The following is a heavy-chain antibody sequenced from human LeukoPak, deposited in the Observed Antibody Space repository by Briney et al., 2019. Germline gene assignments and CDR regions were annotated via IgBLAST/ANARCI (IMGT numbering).Heavy chain of an antibody. CDR3: ARAVDTAMRLSWFDP. V-gene: IGHV1-46*01. Sequence: ASVKVSCKASGYTFTSYYMHWVRQAPGQGLEWMGIINPSGGSTSYAQKFQGRVTMTRDTSTSTVYMELSSLRSEDTAVYYCARAVDTAMRLSWFDPWGQGTLVTVSS. D-gene: IGHD5-18*01. CDR2: INPSGGST. CDR1: GYTFTSYY. J-gene: IGHJ5*02.